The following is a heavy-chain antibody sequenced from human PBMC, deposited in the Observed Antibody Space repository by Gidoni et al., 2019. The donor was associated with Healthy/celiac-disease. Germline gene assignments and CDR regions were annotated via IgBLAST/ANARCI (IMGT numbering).Heavy chain of an antibody. Sequence: QLQLQESGPGLVKPSETLSPTRTVPGGSISSSSYYWGWIRQPPGKGLEWIGSIYYSGSTYYNPSLKSRVTISVDTSKNQFSLKLSSVTAADTAVYYCASQLVRGWFDPWGQGTLVTVSS. CDR3: ASQLVRGWFDP. V-gene: IGHV4-39*01. J-gene: IGHJ5*02. CDR2: IYYSGST. D-gene: IGHD6-13*01. CDR1: GGSISSSSYY.